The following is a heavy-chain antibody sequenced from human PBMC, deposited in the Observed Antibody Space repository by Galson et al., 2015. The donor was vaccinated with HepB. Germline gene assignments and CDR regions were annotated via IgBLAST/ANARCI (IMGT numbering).Heavy chain of an antibody. Sequence: SVKVSCKASGFTFTSSAVQWVRQARGQRLEWIGWIVVGSGNTNYAQKFQERVTITRDMSTSTAYMELSSLRSEDTAVHYCAAIFGITMIAYGMDVWGQGTTVTVSS. V-gene: IGHV1-58*01. CDR3: AAIFGITMIAYGMDV. D-gene: IGHD3-22*01. CDR2: IVVGSGNT. CDR1: GFTFTSSA. J-gene: IGHJ6*02.